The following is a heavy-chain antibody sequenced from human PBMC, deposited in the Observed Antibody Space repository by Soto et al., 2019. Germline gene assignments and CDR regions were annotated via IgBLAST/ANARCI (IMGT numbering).Heavy chain of an antibody. J-gene: IGHJ5*02. V-gene: IGHV1-18*01. D-gene: IGHD5-12*01. CDR1: GYTFFTYD. CDR2: ISTYSGDT. Sequence: QVHLVQSGVEVKTPGASVKVSCQASGYTFFTYDISWVRQAPGQGIEWMGWISTYSGDTKYAQKFQCRGTMTTDTSTTKAYLELRSLRSDDTAVYYCARHHGPTTSDNGFDPWGQGTLVTVSS. CDR3: ARHHGPTTSDNGFDP.